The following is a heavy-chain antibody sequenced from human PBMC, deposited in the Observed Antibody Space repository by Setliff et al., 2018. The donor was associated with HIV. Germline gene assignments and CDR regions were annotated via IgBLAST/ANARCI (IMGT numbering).Heavy chain of an antibody. Sequence: TLSLTCTVSGGSISSGSYYWSWIRQPAGKGLEWIGRIYTSGSTNYNPSLKSRVTISVDTSKNQFSLKLGSVTAADTAVYYCAREARGDSSGYWYFDLWGRGTLVTVSS. CDR3: AREARGDSSGYWYFDL. J-gene: IGHJ2*01. D-gene: IGHD3-22*01. CDR2: IYTSGST. CDR1: GGSISSGSYY. V-gene: IGHV4-61*02.